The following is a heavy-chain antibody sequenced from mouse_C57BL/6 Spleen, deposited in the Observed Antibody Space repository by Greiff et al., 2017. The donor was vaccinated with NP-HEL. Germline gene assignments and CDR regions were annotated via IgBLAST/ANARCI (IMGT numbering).Heavy chain of an antibody. D-gene: IGHD1-1*01. CDR3: TTFTTVVATRGLFDY. Sequence: EVQLQQSGAELVRPGASVKLSCTASGFNIKDDYMHWVKQRPEQGLEWIGWIDPENGDTEYASKFQGKATITADPSSNTAYLQLSSLTSEDTAVYYCTTFTTVVATRGLFDYWGQGTTLTVSS. CDR1: GFNIKDDY. V-gene: IGHV14-4*01. CDR2: IDPENGDT. J-gene: IGHJ2*01.